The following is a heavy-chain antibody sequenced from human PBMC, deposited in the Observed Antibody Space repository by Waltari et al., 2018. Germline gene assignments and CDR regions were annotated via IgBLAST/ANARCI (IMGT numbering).Heavy chain of an antibody. D-gene: IGHD4-17*01. CDR2: INHSGST. V-gene: IGHV4-34*01. CDR3: ARPRGVTTVTTHFDY. J-gene: IGHJ4*02. Sequence: QVQLQQWGAGLLKPSETLSLTCAVYGGSFSGYYLSWTRQPPGKGLEWIGEINHSGSTNYNPSLKSRVTISVDTSKNQFSLKLSSVTAADTAVYYCARPRGVTTVTTHFDYWGQGTLVTVSS. CDR1: GGSFSGYY.